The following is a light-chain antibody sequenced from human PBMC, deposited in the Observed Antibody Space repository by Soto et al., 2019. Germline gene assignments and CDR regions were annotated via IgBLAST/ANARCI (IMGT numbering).Light chain of an antibody. J-gene: IGLJ1*01. CDR2: EVS. Sequence: QSALTQPASVSGSPGQSTTISCTGTSSDVGGYNYVSWYQHHPGKAPKLIIYEVSNRPSGVSNRFSGSKSGNTASLTISGLQAEDEADYYCNSYTSKSTGVFGTGTKLTVL. CDR3: NSYTSKSTGV. CDR1: SSDVGGYNY. V-gene: IGLV2-14*01.